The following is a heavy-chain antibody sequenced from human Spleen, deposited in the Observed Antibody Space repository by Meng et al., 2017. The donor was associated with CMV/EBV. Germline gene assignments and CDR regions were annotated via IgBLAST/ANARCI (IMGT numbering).Heavy chain of an antibody. V-gene: IGHV3-23*03. J-gene: IGHJ6*02. Sequence: GESLKISCAASGFAFSTDAMTRVRQAPGKGLEWVSVIYSGGSATYHADSVKGRFNISRDNTKNMVYLHMNSLRADDTARYYCARLGSYTYYYYGMDVWGQGTTVTVSS. D-gene: IGHD1-26*01. CDR1: GFAFSTDA. CDR2: IYSGGSAT. CDR3: ARLGSYTYYYYGMDV.